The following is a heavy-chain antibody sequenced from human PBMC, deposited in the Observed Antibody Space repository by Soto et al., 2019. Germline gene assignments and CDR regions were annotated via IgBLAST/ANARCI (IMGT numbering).Heavy chain of an antibody. CDR1: GFTFSSYA. V-gene: IGHV3-23*01. D-gene: IGHD2-15*01. CDR2: VSIVGST. CDR3: AKRRGAGGHFDY. J-gene: IGHJ4*02. Sequence: DVQLLEAGGGLVQPEGSLRLSCAAAGFTFSSYAMGWVRQGPGKGLEGVAVVSIVGSTHYADSVRGRFTISRDNSKNTLSLQMNSLTAEDTAVYFCAKRRGAGGHFDYWGQGALVTVSS.